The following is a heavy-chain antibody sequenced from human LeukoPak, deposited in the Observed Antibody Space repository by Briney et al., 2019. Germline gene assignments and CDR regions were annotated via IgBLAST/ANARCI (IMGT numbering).Heavy chain of an antibody. V-gene: IGHV4-34*01. D-gene: IGHD3-9*01. CDR3: ARGSLYYDILTGYYKVGAFDI. J-gene: IGHJ3*02. Sequence: PLETLSLTCAVYGGSFSGYYWSWIRQPPGKGLEWIGEINHSGSTNYNPSLKSRVTISVDTSKNQFSLKLSSATAADTAVYYCARGSLYYDILTGYYKVGAFDIWGQGTMVTVSS. CDR2: INHSGST. CDR1: GGSFSGYY.